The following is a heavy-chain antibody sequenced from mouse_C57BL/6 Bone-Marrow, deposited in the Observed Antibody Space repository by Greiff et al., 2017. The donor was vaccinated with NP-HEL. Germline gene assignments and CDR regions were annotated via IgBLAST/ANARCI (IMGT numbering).Heavy chain of an antibody. CDR2: IDPETGGT. J-gene: IGHJ2*01. V-gene: IGHV1-15*01. D-gene: IGHD2-3*01. Sequence: VQLQQSGAELVRPGASVTLSCKASGYTFTDYEMHWVKQTHVHGLEWIGAIDPETGGTAYNQKFKGKAILTADKSSSTAYMELRSLTSEDSAVYYCTTKRWLPYFDYWGQGTTLTVSS. CDR3: TTKRWLPYFDY. CDR1: GYTFTDYE.